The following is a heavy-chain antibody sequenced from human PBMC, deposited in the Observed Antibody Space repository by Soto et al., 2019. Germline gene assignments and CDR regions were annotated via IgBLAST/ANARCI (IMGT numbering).Heavy chain of an antibody. J-gene: IGHJ4*02. Sequence: GGSLRLSCAASGFTFSSYVMHWVRQAPGKGLEWVAVISYDGSNKYYADSVKGRFTISRDNSKNTLYLQMNSMRAEDTAVYYCAKDLRMIVVVSPIDYWGQGTLVTVSS. D-gene: IGHD3-22*01. CDR2: ISYDGSNK. CDR1: GFTFSSYV. CDR3: AKDLRMIVVVSPIDY. V-gene: IGHV3-30*18.